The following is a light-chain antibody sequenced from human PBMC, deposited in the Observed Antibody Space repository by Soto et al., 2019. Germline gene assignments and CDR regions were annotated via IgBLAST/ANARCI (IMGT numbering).Light chain of an antibody. J-gene: IGKJ1*01. V-gene: IGKV3-11*01. CDR3: QQRSRWT. Sequence: EIVLTQSPATLSLSPGERATLSCRASQSVSSYLAWYQQKPGQAPRLLIYDASNSATGIPARFSGSGSGTDFTLTISRLEPEDFAVYYCQQRSRWTFGQGTKVEIK. CDR2: DAS. CDR1: QSVSSY.